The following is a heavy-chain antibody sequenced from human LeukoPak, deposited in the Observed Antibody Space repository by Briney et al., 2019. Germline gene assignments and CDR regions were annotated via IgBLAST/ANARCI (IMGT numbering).Heavy chain of an antibody. CDR2: INQNGGEK. CDR3: ASDGTAAGLYFDL. Sequence: GGSLRLSCAVSGFTFSDYWMNWVRQAPGKGLEWVASINQNGGEKSYVDSVKGRFTISRDNPKNSLYLQMSSLRAEDTAVYYCASDGTAAGLYFDLWGQGTLVTVSS. CDR1: GFTFSDYW. D-gene: IGHD6-13*01. V-gene: IGHV3-7*01. J-gene: IGHJ4*01.